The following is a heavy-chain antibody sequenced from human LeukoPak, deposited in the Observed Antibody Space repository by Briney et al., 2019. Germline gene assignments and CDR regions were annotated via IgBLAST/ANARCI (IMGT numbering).Heavy chain of an antibody. CDR3: ARDSRLNHFDY. V-gene: IGHV4-59*01. CDR2: IYYSAST. D-gene: IGHD2-2*01. Sequence: SETLSLTCTVSGGSISSYYWSWIRQPPGKGPEWIGYIYYSASTNYNPSLKSRVTISVDTSKNQFSLKLSSVTAADTAVYYCARDSRLNHFDYWGQGTLVTVSS. J-gene: IGHJ4*02. CDR1: GGSISSYY.